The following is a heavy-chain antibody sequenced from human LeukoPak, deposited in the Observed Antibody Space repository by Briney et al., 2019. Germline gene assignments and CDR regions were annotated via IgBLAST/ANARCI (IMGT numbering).Heavy chain of an antibody. CDR3: AKRVAYSSRWPYFDY. CDR2: ISGSGGST. V-gene: IGHV3-23*01. CDR1: GFTFSSYA. Sequence: GGSLRLSCAASGFTFSSYAMSWVRQAPGKGLEWVSAISGSGGSTYYADSVKGRFTISRDNSKNTVYLQMNSLRAEDTAVYSCAKRVAYSSRWPYFDYWGQGTLVTVSS. J-gene: IGHJ4*02. D-gene: IGHD6-13*01.